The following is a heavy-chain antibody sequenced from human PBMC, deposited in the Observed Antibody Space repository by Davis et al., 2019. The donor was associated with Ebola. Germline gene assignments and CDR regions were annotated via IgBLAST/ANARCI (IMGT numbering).Heavy chain of an antibody. Sequence: ASVKVSCKASGYTFTDYNIHWMRQAPGQGLEWLGRVILKSGATNYAQKFQGRVTMTRDTSISTVYMELSSLRYDDTAVYYCARLGYCSGGSCTTHYGVDVWGKGTTVTVSS. CDR2: VILKSGAT. D-gene: IGHD2-15*01. CDR3: ARLGYCSGGSCTTHYGVDV. CDR1: GYTFTDYN. J-gene: IGHJ6*04. V-gene: IGHV1-2*06.